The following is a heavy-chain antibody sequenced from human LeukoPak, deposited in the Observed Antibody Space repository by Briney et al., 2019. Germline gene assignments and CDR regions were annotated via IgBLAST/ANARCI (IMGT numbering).Heavy chain of an antibody. D-gene: IGHD5-18*01. CDR1: GFTFSSYW. CDR2: IKQDGSEK. V-gene: IGHV3-7*01. J-gene: IGHJ4*02. Sequence: GGSLRLSCAASGFTFSSYWMSWVRQAPGKGLEWVANIKQDGSEKYYVDSVKGRFTISRDNAKNSLYLQMNSLRAEDTAVYYCARGGRGYSYGPPFDYWGQGTLVTVSS. CDR3: ARGGRGYSYGPPFDY.